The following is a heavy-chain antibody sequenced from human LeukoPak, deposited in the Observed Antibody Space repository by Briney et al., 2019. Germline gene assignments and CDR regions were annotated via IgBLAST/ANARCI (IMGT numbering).Heavy chain of an antibody. CDR3: ARGATKDCWFDP. J-gene: IGHJ5*02. Sequence: SQTLSLTCTVSGGSISRGGYYWSWIRQHPGRGLEWIGYIYYSGSTYYNPSLTSRVTISVDTSKNQFSLKLSSVTAADTAVYYCARGATKDCWFDPWGQGTLVTVSS. CDR2: IYYSGST. D-gene: IGHD1-26*01. CDR1: GGSISRGGYY. V-gene: IGHV4-31*03.